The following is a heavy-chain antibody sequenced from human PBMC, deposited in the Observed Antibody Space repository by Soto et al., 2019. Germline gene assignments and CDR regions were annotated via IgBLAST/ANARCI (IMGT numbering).Heavy chain of an antibody. CDR3: ARSLNQYGPFDY. CDR2: ISWNSDSI. CDR1: GFTFDDYA. D-gene: IGHD3-16*01. J-gene: IGHJ4*02. V-gene: IGHV3-9*01. Sequence: PGGSLRLSCAASGFTFDDYAMHWVRQAPGKGLEWVSGISWNSDSIGYADSVKGRFTISRDNAKNSLYLHMNRRGGEDTALYFLARSLNQYGPFDYWGQGTLVTVSS.